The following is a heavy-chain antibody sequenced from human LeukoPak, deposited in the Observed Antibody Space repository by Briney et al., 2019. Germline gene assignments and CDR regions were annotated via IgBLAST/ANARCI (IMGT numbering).Heavy chain of an antibody. CDR3: ARGDTGTLDY. J-gene: IGHJ4*02. D-gene: IGHD1-1*01. V-gene: IGHV4-34*01. CDR2: INHSGST. CDR1: GGSFSGYY. Sequence: SETLSLTCAVYGGSFSGYYWSWIRQPPGKGLEWIGEINHSGSTNYNPSLKSRVTISVDRSKNQFSLKLSSVTAADTAVYYCARGDTGTLDYWGQGTLVTVSS.